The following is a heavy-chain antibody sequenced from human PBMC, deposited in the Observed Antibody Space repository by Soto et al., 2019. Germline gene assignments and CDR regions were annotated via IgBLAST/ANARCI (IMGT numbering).Heavy chain of an antibody. J-gene: IGHJ5*02. V-gene: IGHV2-5*02. CDR3: AHSAQKAHMVRGVVSLGTDDNWFDP. CDR1: GFSLSTSGVG. CDR2: IYWDDDK. Sequence: SGPTLVNPTQTLTLTCTFSGFSLSTSGVGVGWIRQPLGKALEWLALIYWDDDKRYSPSLKSRLTITKDTSKNQVVLTMTNMDPVDTATYYCAHSAQKAHMVRGVVSLGTDDNWFDPWGQGTLVTVSS. D-gene: IGHD3-10*01.